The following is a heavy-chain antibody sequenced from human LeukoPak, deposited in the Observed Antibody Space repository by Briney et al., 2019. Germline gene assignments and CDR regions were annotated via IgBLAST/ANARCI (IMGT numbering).Heavy chain of an antibody. CDR2: ISAYNGNT. J-gene: IGHJ3*01. D-gene: IGHD2-2*01. Sequence: ASVKVSCKASGYTFTSYGISWVRQAPGQGLEWMGWISAYNGNTNYAQKLQGRVTMTTDTSTSTAYMELRSLRSDDTAVYYCARDLMVYCSSTSCPYDYWGQGTMVTVSS. CDR3: ARDLMVYCSSTSCPYDY. V-gene: IGHV1-18*01. CDR1: GYTFTSYG.